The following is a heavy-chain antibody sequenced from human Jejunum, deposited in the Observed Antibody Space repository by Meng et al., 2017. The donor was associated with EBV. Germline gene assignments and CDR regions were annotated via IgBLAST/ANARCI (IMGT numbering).Heavy chain of an antibody. Sequence: QGQPVQSGAEVKKPGASVKVSCKASGYTFTTHHINWVRQATGQGLEYMGWMSPDNGDTGYAQNFQGRLTMTRDTSISTAYMELSSLTSDDTAVYYCARGDGYNLYWGQGTLVTASS. J-gene: IGHJ4*02. CDR1: GYTFTTHH. D-gene: IGHD5-24*01. CDR2: MSPDNGDT. V-gene: IGHV1-8*01. CDR3: ARGDGYNLY.